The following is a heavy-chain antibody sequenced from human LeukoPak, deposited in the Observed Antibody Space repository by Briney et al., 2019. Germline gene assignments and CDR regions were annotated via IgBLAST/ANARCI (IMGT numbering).Heavy chain of an antibody. J-gene: IGHJ4*02. Sequence: GASVKVSCKASGYTFTSYYMHWVRQAPGQGLEWMGLINPTGGSTGYAQRFQGRVTMTRDMSTSTDYMELSSLRSEDTAIYYCARGDSSSWYVGNFDYWGQGTLVTVSS. D-gene: IGHD6-13*01. CDR2: INPTGGST. V-gene: IGHV1-46*01. CDR3: ARGDSSSWYVGNFDY. CDR1: GYTFTSYY.